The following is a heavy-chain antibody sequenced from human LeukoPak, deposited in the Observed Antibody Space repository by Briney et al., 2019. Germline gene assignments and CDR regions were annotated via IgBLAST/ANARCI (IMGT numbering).Heavy chain of an antibody. V-gene: IGHV3-64*01. CDR2: ISSNGGST. D-gene: IGHD3-10*01. CDR3: ARGITAGSFDI. J-gene: IGHJ3*02. CDR1: GFTFSSYA. Sequence: GGSLRLSCAASGFTFSSYAMHWVRQAPGKGLEYVSAISSNGGSTYYANSVKGRFTISRDNSKNTLYLQMGSLRAEDMAVYYCARGITAGSFDIWGQGRMVTVSS.